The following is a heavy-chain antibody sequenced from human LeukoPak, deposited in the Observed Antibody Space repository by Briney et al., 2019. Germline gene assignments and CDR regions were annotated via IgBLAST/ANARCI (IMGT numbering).Heavy chain of an antibody. V-gene: IGHV4-39*01. Sequence: SETLSLTCTVSGGSISSSSYYWGWIRQPPGKGLEWIGSIYYSGNTYYSPSLKSRVIISVDTSKNQFSLKLSSVTAADTAVYYCARRLWYFDYWGQGTLVTVSS. CDR3: ARRLWYFDY. D-gene: IGHD2-21*01. J-gene: IGHJ4*02. CDR1: GGSISSSSYY. CDR2: IYYSGNT.